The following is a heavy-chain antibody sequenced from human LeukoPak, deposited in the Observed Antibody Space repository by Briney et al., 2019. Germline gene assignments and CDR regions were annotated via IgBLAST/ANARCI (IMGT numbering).Heavy chain of an antibody. D-gene: IGHD3-10*01. V-gene: IGHV3-53*01. CDR3: ARGRGTYYFDY. Sequence: PGGSLRLSCAASGFTVSTNYMSWVRQAPGKGLEWVSVIYSGGSTYYADSMKGRFTISRDNSKNTLYLQMNGLRAEDTAVYYCARGRGTYYFDYWGQGTLVTVSS. CDR1: GFTVSTNY. J-gene: IGHJ4*02. CDR2: IYSGGST.